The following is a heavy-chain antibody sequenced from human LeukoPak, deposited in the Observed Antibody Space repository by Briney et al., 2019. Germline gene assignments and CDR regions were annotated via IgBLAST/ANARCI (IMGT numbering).Heavy chain of an antibody. D-gene: IGHD5-18*01. CDR1: GYTFTGYY. V-gene: IGHV1-2*02. CDR2: INPNSGGT. Sequence: ASVKVSCKASGYTFTGYYMHWVRQAPGQGLEWMGWINPNSGGTNYAQKFQGRVTMTRDTSISTAYMELSRLRSDDTAMYYCARGRGYSYGLVGYWGQGTLVTVSS. CDR3: ARGRGYSYGLVGY. J-gene: IGHJ4*02.